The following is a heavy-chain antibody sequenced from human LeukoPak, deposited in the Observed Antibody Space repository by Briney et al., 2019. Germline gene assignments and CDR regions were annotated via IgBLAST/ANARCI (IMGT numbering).Heavy chain of an antibody. CDR3: ARVESTNGDYDWHFDL. CDR2: ISAYNGNT. CDR1: GYTFTSYG. D-gene: IGHD4-17*01. V-gene: IGHV1-18*01. Sequence: ASVKVSCKASGYTFTSYGISWVRQAPGQGLEWMGWISAYNGNTNYAQKLQGRVTMTTDTSTSTAYMELRSLRSDDTAVYYCARVESTNGDYDWHFDLWGRGTLVTVSS. J-gene: IGHJ2*01.